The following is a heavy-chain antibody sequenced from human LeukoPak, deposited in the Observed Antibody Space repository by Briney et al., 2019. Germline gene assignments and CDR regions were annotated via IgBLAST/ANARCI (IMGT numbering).Heavy chain of an antibody. CDR2: IYYSGST. Sequence: SETLSLTCTVSGGSISSYYWSWVRQPPGKGLEWIGYIYYSGSTNYNPSLKSRVTISVDRSKNQFSLKLSSVTAADTAVYYCARQSGQLRRYYFDYWGQGTLVTVSS. J-gene: IGHJ4*02. CDR1: GGSISSYY. V-gene: IGHV4-59*08. CDR3: ARQSGQLRRYYFDY. D-gene: IGHD1-1*01.